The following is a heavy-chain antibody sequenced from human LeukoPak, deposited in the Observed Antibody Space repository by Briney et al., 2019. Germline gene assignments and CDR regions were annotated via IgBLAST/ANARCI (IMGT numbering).Heavy chain of an antibody. CDR3: ARDWALDEPIIDEGLVAFDI. Sequence: GGSLRLSCAASGFTFSSYWMHWVRQAPGKGLVWVSRINSDGSSTSYADSVKGRFTISRDNAKNTLYLQMNSLRAEDTAVYYCARDWALDEPIIDEGLVAFDIWGQGTMVTVSS. V-gene: IGHV3-74*01. CDR1: GFTFSSYW. J-gene: IGHJ3*02. D-gene: IGHD3-3*01. CDR2: INSDGSST.